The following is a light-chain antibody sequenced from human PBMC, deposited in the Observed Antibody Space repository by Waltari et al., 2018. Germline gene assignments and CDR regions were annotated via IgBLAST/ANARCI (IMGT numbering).Light chain of an antibody. J-gene: IGLJ2*01. CDR3: AAWDDSLEEV. CDR2: RNN. Sequence: QSVLTQPPSASGAPGQRVTISCSGSRSNIGSNFVYWYTQPPGTAPQHLIYRNNQRPSGVPGRFSGSKSGTSASLAISGLRSEDEAHYYCAAWDDSLEEVFGGGTKLTVL. V-gene: IGLV1-47*01. CDR1: RSNIGSNF.